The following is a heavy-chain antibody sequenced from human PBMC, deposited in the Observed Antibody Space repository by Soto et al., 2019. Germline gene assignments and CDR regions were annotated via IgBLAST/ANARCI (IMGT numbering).Heavy chain of an antibody. Sequence: PGGSLRLSFAASGFTFSSYAISWVRQAPGKGLEWVSAISGSGGSTYYADSVKGRFTISRDNSKNTLYLQMNSLRAEDTAVYYCAKGRVVVPAAPLDYWGQGTLVTVSS. CDR2: ISGSGGST. J-gene: IGHJ4*02. V-gene: IGHV3-23*01. CDR3: AKGRVVVPAAPLDY. D-gene: IGHD2-2*01. CDR1: GFTFSSYA.